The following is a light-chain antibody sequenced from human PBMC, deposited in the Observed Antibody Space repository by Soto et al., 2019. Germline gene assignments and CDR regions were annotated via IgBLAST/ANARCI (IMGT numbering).Light chain of an antibody. CDR3: LLSYSGARSVV. CDR2: DTS. J-gene: IGLJ2*01. V-gene: IGLV7-46*01. Sequence: QAVVTQEPSLTVSPGGTVTVTCGSRTGAVTRGHYPYWFQQKPGQPPRTPIYDTSNKHSWTPGRFSGSLLGGKAALTLSGAQHEDEAEYYCLLSYSGARSVVFGGGTKLTVL. CDR1: TGAVTRGHY.